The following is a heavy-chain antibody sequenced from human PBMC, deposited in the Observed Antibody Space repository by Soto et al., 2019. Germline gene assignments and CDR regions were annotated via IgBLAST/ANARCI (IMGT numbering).Heavy chain of an antibody. J-gene: IGHJ5*02. Sequence: SETLSLTCAVYGGSFSGYYWSWIRQPPGKGLEWIGEINHSGSTNYNPSLKGRVTISVYTSKNQFSLKLSSVTAPDTAVYYCARGALRYFDWSPKGPRNWFDPWGQGTLVTVSS. CDR3: ARGALRYFDWSPKGPRNWFDP. CDR1: GGSFSGYY. V-gene: IGHV4-34*01. D-gene: IGHD3-9*01. CDR2: INHSGST.